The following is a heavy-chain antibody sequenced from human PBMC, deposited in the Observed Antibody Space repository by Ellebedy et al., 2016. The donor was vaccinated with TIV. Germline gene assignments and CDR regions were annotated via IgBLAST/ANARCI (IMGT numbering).Heavy chain of an antibody. V-gene: IGHV3-21*01. CDR2: ISDTSHHI. J-gene: IGHJ6*04. CDR3: ARGMHV. CDR1: GFIFSDYS. Sequence: GGSLRLSCAASGFIFSDYSMNWVRLAPGKGLEWVSSISDTSHHIYYSDSVKGRFTIPRDNAKNSVYLQMSSLRAEDTAVYYCARGMHVWGKGTTVTVSS.